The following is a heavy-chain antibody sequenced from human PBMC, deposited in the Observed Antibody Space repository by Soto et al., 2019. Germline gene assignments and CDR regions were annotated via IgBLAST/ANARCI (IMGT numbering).Heavy chain of an antibody. V-gene: IGHV3-23*01. CDR2: ISGSGGST. CDR3: AKDISTRYYDYVWGGQTDY. CDR1: GFTFSSYA. D-gene: IGHD3-16*01. J-gene: IGHJ4*02. Sequence: GGSLRLSCAASGFTFSSYAMSWVRQAPGKGLEWVSAISGSGGSTYYADSVKGRFTISRDNSKNTLYLQMNSLRAEDTAVYYCAKDISTRYYDYVWGGQTDYWGLGTLVTVSS.